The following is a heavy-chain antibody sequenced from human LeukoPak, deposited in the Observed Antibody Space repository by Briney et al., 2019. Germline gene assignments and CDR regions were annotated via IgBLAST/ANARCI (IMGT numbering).Heavy chain of an antibody. Sequence: GRSLRLSCAASGFTFSSYAMHWVRQAPGKGLEWVAVISYDGSNKYYADSVKGRFTISRDNSKNTLYLQMNSLRAEDTAVYYCARDWVVVYAIVYYYYGMDVWGQGTTVTVSS. D-gene: IGHD2-8*02. CDR2: ISYDGSNK. J-gene: IGHJ6*02. CDR3: ARDWVVVYAIVYYYYGMDV. CDR1: GFTFSSYA. V-gene: IGHV3-30-3*01.